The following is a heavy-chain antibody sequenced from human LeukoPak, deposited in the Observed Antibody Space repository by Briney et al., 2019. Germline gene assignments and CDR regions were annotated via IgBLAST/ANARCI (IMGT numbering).Heavy chain of an antibody. D-gene: IGHD2-15*01. CDR2: MNEDGRRT. CDR3: VRDFGGEDDF. CDR1: GFTLSSSW. J-gene: IGHJ4*02. V-gene: IGHV3-74*01. Sequence: AGGSLRLSCAASGFTLSSSWMHWVRQVPGEGLVWVARMNEDGRRTDVAGSVRGRFTNSRDIAKNTLFLQMNNLRVEDTAVYHCVRDFGGEDDFWGQGTLVAVSS.